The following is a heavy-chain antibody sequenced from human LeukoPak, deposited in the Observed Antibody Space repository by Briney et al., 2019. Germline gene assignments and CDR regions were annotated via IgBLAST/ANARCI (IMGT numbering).Heavy chain of an antibody. CDR3: AKLWFGELLFPDAFDI. D-gene: IGHD3-10*01. CDR2: ISGSGGST. Sequence: GGSLRLSCAASGFTFSSYAMSWVRQALGKGLEWVSAISGSGGSTYYADSVKGRFTISRDNSKNTLYLQMNSLRAEDTAVYYCAKLWFGELLFPDAFDIWGQGTMVTVSS. V-gene: IGHV3-23*01. CDR1: GFTFSSYA. J-gene: IGHJ3*02.